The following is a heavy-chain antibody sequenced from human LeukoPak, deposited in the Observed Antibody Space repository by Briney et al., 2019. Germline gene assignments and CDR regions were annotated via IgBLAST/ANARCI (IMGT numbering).Heavy chain of an antibody. D-gene: IGHD3-22*01. V-gene: IGHV3-30*03. Sequence: GGSLRLSCAASGFTFSSYGMHWVRQAPGKGLEWVAVISYDGSNKYYADSVKGRFTISRDNSKNTLYLQMNSLRAEDTAVYYCAGGAYYYDSSGYIDYWGQGTLVTVSS. CDR2: ISYDGSNK. J-gene: IGHJ4*02. CDR3: AGGAYYYDSSGYIDY. CDR1: GFTFSSYG.